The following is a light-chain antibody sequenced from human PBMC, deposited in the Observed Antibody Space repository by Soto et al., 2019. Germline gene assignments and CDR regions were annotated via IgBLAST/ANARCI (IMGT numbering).Light chain of an antibody. CDR3: QQSYSTLRRT. J-gene: IGKJ1*01. CDR1: QSISSY. V-gene: IGKV1-39*01. CDR2: AAS. Sequence: DIQMTQSPSSLSASVGDRVTITCRASQSISSYLNWYQQKPGKAPKLLIYAASSLHSGVPSRFSGSGSGTDFTLTISSLQPEDFATYYCQQSYSTLRRTFGQGTKVDIK.